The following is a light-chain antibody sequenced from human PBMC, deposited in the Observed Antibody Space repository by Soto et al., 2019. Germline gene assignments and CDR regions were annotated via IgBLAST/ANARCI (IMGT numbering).Light chain of an antibody. CDR1: SGHSSYA. Sequence: QSVLTQSPSASASLGASVNLTCTLSSGHSSYAIAWHQQQSEKGPRYLMRLNSDGSYIKGDGIPDRFSGSSSGAERYLAISDLHSEDEADYYCQTWATAIQVFGGGTKLTVL. CDR3: QTWATAIQV. J-gene: IGLJ2*01. CDR2: LNSDGSY. V-gene: IGLV4-69*01.